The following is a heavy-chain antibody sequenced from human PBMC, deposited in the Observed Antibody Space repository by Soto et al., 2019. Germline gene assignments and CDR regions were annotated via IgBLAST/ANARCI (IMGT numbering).Heavy chain of an antibody. J-gene: IGHJ4*02. CDR2: ISSTSTYI. CDR1: GFIFSDYS. CDR3: ARDGRGSSFIFYFDY. V-gene: IGHV3-21*01. Sequence: AGGSLRLSCAASGFIFSDYSMDWVRQAPGKGLEWVASISSTSTYISYADSVRGRVTISRDNAKNSLYLQMNSLTAEDTAVYYCARDGRGSSFIFYFDYWSQGTLVTVSS. D-gene: IGHD1-26*01.